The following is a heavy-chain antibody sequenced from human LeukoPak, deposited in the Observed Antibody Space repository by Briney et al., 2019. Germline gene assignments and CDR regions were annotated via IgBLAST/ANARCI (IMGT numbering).Heavy chain of an antibody. Sequence: GGSLRLSCAASGFTFSSYSMNWVRQAPGKGLEWVSAIRGSGDYTYDSDSVKGRFTISRDNSKNMLYLQMNSLRADDTAVYYCAKSSSPSPKRGEYYFDYWGQGTLVTVSS. CDR1: GFTFSSYS. V-gene: IGHV3-23*01. CDR2: IRGSGDYT. J-gene: IGHJ4*02. D-gene: IGHD2-2*01. CDR3: AKSSSPSPKRGEYYFDY.